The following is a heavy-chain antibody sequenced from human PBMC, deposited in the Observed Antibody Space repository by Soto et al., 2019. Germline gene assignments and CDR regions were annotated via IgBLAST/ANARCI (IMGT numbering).Heavy chain of an antibody. J-gene: IGHJ4*02. CDR1: GFTFHTYA. Sequence: EVQLLESGGGLVQPGGSLRLSCAASGFTFHTYAMTWVLRAPGKGLEWVSTITHSSDGSYYADSVMGRFTISRDNPKNPLYLQMSGLRAEDTSVYYCARGGPRDGYRDLDYWGQGTQVTVSS. CDR2: ITHSSDGS. D-gene: IGHD5-18*01. CDR3: ARGGPRDGYRDLDY. V-gene: IGHV3-23*01.